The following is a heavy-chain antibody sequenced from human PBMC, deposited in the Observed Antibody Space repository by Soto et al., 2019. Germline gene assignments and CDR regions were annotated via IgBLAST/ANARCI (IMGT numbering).Heavy chain of an antibody. D-gene: IGHD3-22*01. Sequence: SVKVSCKASGGTFSSYAISWVRQAPGQGLEWMGGIIPIFGTANYAQKFQGRVPITADESTSTAYMELSSLRSEDTAVYYCARGRYYYDSSGYYPGRFDYWGQGTLVTVSS. J-gene: IGHJ4*02. CDR3: ARGRYYYDSSGYYPGRFDY. CDR1: GGTFSSYA. CDR2: IIPIFGTA. V-gene: IGHV1-69*13.